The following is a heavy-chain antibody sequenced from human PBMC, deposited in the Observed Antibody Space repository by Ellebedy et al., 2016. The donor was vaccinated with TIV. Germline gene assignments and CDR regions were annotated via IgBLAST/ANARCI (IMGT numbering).Heavy chain of an antibody. CDR3: ARDGKVGGPTEYYFDS. CDR2: INSDGSRS. J-gene: IGHJ4*02. D-gene: IGHD1-26*01. Sequence: PGGSLRLSCAASGFTFSSNWMHWVRQAPGKGLVWVSRINSDGSRSTYADSVKGRFTISRDNAKNTLYVQMNSLRAEDTAVYYCARDGKVGGPTEYYFDSWGQGTLVTVSS. V-gene: IGHV3-74*01. CDR1: GFTFSSNW.